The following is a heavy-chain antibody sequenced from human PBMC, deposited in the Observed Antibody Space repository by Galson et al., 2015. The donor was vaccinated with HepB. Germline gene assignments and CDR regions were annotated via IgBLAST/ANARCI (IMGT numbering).Heavy chain of an antibody. V-gene: IGHV3-74*01. CDR1: GFTFSNYW. Sequence: SLRLSCAASGFTFSNYWMHWVRHAPGKGLVWVSRINSDGSGTSYADSVKGRFTISRDNAKHTLYLQLNSLRAEDAAVYYCARAPLGYCSTTSCYTGGGYPLRYWGQGTLVTVSS. CDR2: INSDGSGT. CDR3: ARAPLGYCSTTSCYTGGGYPLRY. J-gene: IGHJ4*02. D-gene: IGHD2-2*02.